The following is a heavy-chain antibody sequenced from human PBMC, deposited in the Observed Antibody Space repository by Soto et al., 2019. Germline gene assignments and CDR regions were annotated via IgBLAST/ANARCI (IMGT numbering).Heavy chain of an antibody. Sequence: GGSLRLSCAASGFTVSSNYMSWVRQAPGKGPEWVCIIYTGGNTYYADSVKGRFTMSRDNSKNTVYLQMNSLRVEDTAMYYCAREVPAVRGFFDYWGQGTLVTVSS. J-gene: IGHJ4*02. CDR2: IYTGGNT. D-gene: IGHD2-2*01. CDR1: GFTVSSNY. CDR3: AREVPAVRGFFDY. V-gene: IGHV3-66*01.